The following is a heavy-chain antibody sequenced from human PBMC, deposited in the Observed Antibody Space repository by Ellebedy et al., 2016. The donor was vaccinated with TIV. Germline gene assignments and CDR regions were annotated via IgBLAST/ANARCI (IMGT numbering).Heavy chain of an antibody. CDR3: ASTDHLESYYFDY. V-gene: IGHV4-34*01. CDR1: GGSFSGYC. Sequence: MPSETLSLTCAVYGGSFSGYCWSRFRQPPGKGLEWIGEINHSGRTNYNPSLKSRVTISVDTSKNQFSLKLSSVTAADTAVYYCASTDHLESYYFDYWGQGTLVTVSS. D-gene: IGHD3-3*01. J-gene: IGHJ4*02. CDR2: INHSGRT.